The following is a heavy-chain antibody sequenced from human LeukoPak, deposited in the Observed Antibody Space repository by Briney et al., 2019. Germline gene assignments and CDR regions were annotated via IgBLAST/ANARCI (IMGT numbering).Heavy chain of an antibody. CDR1: GVSLSSGNYY. V-gene: IGHV4-61*01. CDR3: ARGFGDWGLSWFDP. Sequence: KPSETLSLTCTVSGVSLSSGNYYWSWIRQPPGKGLEWIGYIYYSGSAKYNPSLKSRVTISVDTSKNQFSLKLISVTAADTAVYYCARGFGDWGLSWFDPWGQGTLVTVSS. CDR2: IYYSGSA. J-gene: IGHJ5*02. D-gene: IGHD3-10*01.